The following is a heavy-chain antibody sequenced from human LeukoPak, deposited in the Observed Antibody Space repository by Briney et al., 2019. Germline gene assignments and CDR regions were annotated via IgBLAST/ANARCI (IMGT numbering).Heavy chain of an antibody. CDR2: ISYDGSNK. CDR3: AKDASSSWFFDY. CDR1: GFTFSSYG. V-gene: IGHV3-30*18. Sequence: GRSLRLSCAASGFTFSSYGMHWVRQAPGKGLEWVAVISYDGSNKYYADSVKGRFTISRDNSKNTLCLQMNSLRAEDTAVYYCAKDASSSWFFDYWGQGTLVTVSS. D-gene: IGHD6-13*01. J-gene: IGHJ4*02.